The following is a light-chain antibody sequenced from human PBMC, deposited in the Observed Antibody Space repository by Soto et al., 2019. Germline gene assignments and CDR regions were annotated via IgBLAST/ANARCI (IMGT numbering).Light chain of an antibody. V-gene: IGKV3-15*01. CDR3: QQYFNWPLTWT. Sequence: EVVLTQSPATLSVSAGGTVTLSCRASQSVRTNVAWYQQIPGQAPRLLVYGASTRATGVPARFTGSGSGIEFSLTISSLLSEESACYYSQQYFNWPLTWTFGPWPKVQIK. J-gene: IGKJ1*01. CDR2: GAS. CDR1: QSVRTN.